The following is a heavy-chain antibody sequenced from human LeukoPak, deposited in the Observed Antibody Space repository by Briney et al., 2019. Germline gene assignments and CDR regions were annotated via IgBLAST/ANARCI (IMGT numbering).Heavy chain of an antibody. J-gene: IGHJ4*02. CDR2: ISTSKTYT. V-gene: IGHV1-18*01. D-gene: IGHD2-2*01. CDR1: GYAFTTFG. CDR3: AKPSDTSWPFDF. Sequence: ASVKVSCKASGYAFTTFGIMWVRQAPGQGLEWMGWISTSKTYTRYAQKVQGRATLTTDTSTSTAYMELTSLTSDDTAVYFCAKPSDTSWPFDFWGQGTKVPVSS.